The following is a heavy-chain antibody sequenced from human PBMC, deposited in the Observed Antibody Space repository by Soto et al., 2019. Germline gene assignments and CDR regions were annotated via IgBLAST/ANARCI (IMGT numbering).Heavy chain of an antibody. V-gene: IGHV3-64*01. D-gene: IGHD1-26*01. CDR1: GFTFSSYD. J-gene: IGHJ4*02. Sequence: EVQLAESGGGMVQPGGSLRLSCVASGFTFSSYDMHWVRQAPGKGLEYVSSISSNGGTTYYGNSVKGRFTISRDNSKNTLYLQMGSLRAVDMAVYYCVRRVSGSYAYWGQGPRVTVSS. CDR2: ISSNGGTT. CDR3: VRRVSGSYAY.